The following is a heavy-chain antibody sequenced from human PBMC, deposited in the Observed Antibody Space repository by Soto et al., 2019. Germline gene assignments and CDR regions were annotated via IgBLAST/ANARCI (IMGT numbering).Heavy chain of an antibody. D-gene: IGHD6-13*01. Sequence: EVQLVESGGGLVQPGGSLRLSCVDSGFTLSSNWMSWVRQVPVKGLEWVGNIKQDGSEENYVDSLKGRFTISRDNAKNSMYLQMNSLRAEDTAVYYCARIAATGRGWDVWGQGTTVVVSS. J-gene: IGHJ6*02. CDR1: GFTLSSNW. V-gene: IGHV3-7*01. CDR3: ARIAATGRGWDV. CDR2: IKQDGSEE.